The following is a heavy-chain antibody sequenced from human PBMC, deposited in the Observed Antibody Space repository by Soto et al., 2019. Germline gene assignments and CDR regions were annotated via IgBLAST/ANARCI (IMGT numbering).Heavy chain of an antibody. CDR3: ARADSGGMWWPKLISSDN. Sequence: QVQLQESGPGLVKPSQTLSLTCSVSGGSIRNADYYWSWIRQPPGKGLEWIGYIYYSGSTYYNPSLKSRLTISVDTSRNQFSLNLTSVTAADTAVYFCARADSGGMWWPKLISSDNWGRGTLVTVSS. D-gene: IGHD2-21*01. V-gene: IGHV4-30-4*01. CDR1: GGSIRNADYY. CDR2: IYYSGST. J-gene: IGHJ4*02.